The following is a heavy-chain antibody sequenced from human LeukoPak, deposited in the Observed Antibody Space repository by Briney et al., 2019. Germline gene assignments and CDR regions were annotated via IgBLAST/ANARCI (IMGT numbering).Heavy chain of an antibody. Sequence: SETLSLTCAVYGGSFSGHYWGWIRQPPGKGLERIGSIYYSGSTYYNPSLRSRVTISLDTSKNQFSLKVNSVTATDTAVYYCARHNDPGHAFDIWGQGTMVTVSS. CDR3: ARHNDPGHAFDI. CDR1: GGSFSGHY. CDR2: IYYSGST. D-gene: IGHD1-1*01. J-gene: IGHJ3*02. V-gene: IGHV4-39*01.